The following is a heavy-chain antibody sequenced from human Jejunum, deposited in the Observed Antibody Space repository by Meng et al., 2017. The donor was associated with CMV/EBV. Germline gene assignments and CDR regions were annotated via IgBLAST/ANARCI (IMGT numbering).Heavy chain of an antibody. Sequence: SGVTFGNYAMSWVRQAPGTGLEWVSTISGSGSSTYYADSVKGRFTISRDNSKNTLYLQLNSLRAGDTAVYYCAKRSGYGANSFFDYWGQGTLVTVSS. V-gene: IGHV3-23*01. CDR2: ISGSGSST. CDR1: GVTFGNYA. J-gene: IGHJ4*02. CDR3: AKRSGYGANSFFDY. D-gene: IGHD4-23*01.